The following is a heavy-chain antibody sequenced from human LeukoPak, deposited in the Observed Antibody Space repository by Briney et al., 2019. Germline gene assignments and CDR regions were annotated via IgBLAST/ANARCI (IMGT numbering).Heavy chain of an antibody. CDR1: GYTFTSYG. CDR3: AFQGVTGFRELGPYYFDY. CDR2: ISAYNGNT. V-gene: IGHV1-18*01. D-gene: IGHD3-10*01. Sequence: ASVKVSCKASGYTFTSYGISWVRQAPGQGLEWMGWISAYNGNTNYAQKLQGRVTMTTDTSTSTAYMELRSLRSDDTAVYYCAFQGVTGFRELGPYYFDYWGQGTLVTVSS. J-gene: IGHJ4*02.